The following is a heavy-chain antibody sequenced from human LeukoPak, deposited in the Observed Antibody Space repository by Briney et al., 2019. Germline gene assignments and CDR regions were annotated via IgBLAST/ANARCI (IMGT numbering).Heavy chain of an antibody. D-gene: IGHD3-16*01. CDR2: IKQDGSEK. CDR1: GFTFSSYW. V-gene: IGHV3-7*01. J-gene: IGHJ4*02. Sequence: GGSLRLSCAASGFTFSSYWMSWVRQAPGKGLEWAANIKQDGSEKYYVDSVKGRFTISRDNAKNSLYLQMNSLRAEDTAVYYCARDLGGYYFDYWGQGTLVTVSS. CDR3: ARDLGGYYFDY.